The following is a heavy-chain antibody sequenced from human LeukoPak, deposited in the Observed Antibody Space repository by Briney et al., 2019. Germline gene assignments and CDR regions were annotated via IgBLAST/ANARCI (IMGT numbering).Heavy chain of an antibody. CDR1: GFGFTFVSYN. V-gene: IGHV3-48*02. Sequence: PGGSLRLSCAASGFGFTFVSYNLNWVRQAPGKGLEWVSYISSSSRLIYYADSVKGRFTISRDNANNSLYLQMNSLTDEDTAVYYCAASGSFSSFGYWGQGTLVTVSS. D-gene: IGHD3-10*01. CDR3: AASGSFSSFGY. J-gene: IGHJ4*02. CDR2: ISSSSRLI.